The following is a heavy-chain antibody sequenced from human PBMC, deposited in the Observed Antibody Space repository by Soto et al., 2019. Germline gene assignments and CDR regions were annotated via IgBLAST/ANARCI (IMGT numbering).Heavy chain of an antibody. CDR1: GYTFTSYA. D-gene: IGHD5-12*01. V-gene: IGHV1-3*01. J-gene: IGHJ4*02. CDR3: ARGGYSGYESASY. Sequence: GASVKVSCKASGYTFTSYAMHWVRQAPGQRLEWMGWINAGNGNTKYSQMFQGRVTITRDTSASTGYMELSSLRSEDTAVYCCARGGYSGYESASYWGQGTLVTVSS. CDR2: INAGNGNT.